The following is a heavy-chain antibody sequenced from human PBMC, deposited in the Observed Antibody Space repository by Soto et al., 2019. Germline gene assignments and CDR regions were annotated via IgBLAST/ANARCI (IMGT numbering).Heavy chain of an antibody. Sequence: EVQLLESGGGLVQPGGSLRLSCAASGFTFSSYAMSWVRQAPGKGLEWVSAISGSGGSTYYADSVKGRFTISRDNSKNTLYRQMNSMRAEATAVYYCAQDWNPGGYSYGGFDYWGQGALVTVCS. D-gene: IGHD5-18*01. V-gene: IGHV3-23*01. CDR1: GFTFSSYA. CDR2: ISGSGGST. J-gene: IGHJ4*02. CDR3: AQDWNPGGYSYGGFDY.